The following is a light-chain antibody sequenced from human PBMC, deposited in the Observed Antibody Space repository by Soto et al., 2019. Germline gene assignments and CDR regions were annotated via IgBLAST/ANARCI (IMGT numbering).Light chain of an antibody. Sequence: QLVLTQSPSASASLGASVRFTCTLSSGHSSNAVAWHQQQPEKGPRFLMKLNSDGSHTKGDGIPDRFSGSRSGAERYLTISNLQSEGEAGYYCQTWGTGTVVFGGGTKLTVL. V-gene: IGLV4-69*01. CDR1: SGHSSNA. J-gene: IGLJ2*01. CDR2: LNSDGSH. CDR3: QTWGTGTVV.